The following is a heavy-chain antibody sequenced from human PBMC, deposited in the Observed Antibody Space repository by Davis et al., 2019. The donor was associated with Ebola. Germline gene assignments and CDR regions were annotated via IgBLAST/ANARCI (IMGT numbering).Heavy chain of an antibody. Sequence: SVQVSCKASGGTFSSYAISWVRQAPGQGLEWMGGIIPILGIANYAQKFQGRVTITADESTSTAYMELSSLRSEDTAVYYCARVAEYSSSWSYFDDWGQGTLVTVSS. CDR3: ARVAEYSSSWSYFDD. J-gene: IGHJ4*02. CDR1: GGTFSSYA. CDR2: IIPILGIA. V-gene: IGHV1-69*10. D-gene: IGHD6-13*01.